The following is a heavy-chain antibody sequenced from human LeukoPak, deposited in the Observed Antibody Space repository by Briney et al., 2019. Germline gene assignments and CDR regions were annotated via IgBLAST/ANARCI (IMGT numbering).Heavy chain of an antibody. J-gene: IGHJ4*02. D-gene: IGHD6-13*01. CDR3: ARDLYSGYDYSGIAAAGTPID. CDR1: GFTFSSYA. CDR2: ISYDGSNK. Sequence: GRSLRLSCAASGFTFSSYAMHWVRQAPGKGLEWVAVISYDGSNKYYADSVKGRFTISRDNSKNTLYLQMNSLRAEDTAVYYCARDLYSGYDYSGIAAAGTPIDWGQGTLVTVSS. V-gene: IGHV3-30*04.